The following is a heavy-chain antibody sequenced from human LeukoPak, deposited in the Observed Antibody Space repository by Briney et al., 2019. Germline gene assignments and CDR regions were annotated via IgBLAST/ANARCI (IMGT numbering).Heavy chain of an antibody. CDR2: ISSSSSYI. CDR3: ARDRGSSWYSYMMG. J-gene: IGHJ4*02. V-gene: IGHV3-21*01. Sequence: GGSLRLSCAASGFTFSSYSMNWVRQAPGKGLEWVSSISSSSSYIYYADSVKGRFTISRDNAKNSLYLQMNSLRAEDTAVYYYARDRGSSWYSYMMGWGQGTLVTVSS. D-gene: IGHD6-13*01. CDR1: GFTFSSYS.